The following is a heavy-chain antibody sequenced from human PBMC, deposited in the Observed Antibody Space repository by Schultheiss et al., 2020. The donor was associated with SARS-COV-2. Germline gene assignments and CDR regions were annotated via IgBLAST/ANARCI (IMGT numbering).Heavy chain of an antibody. CDR2: ISYDGSNK. CDR1: GFTFSSYG. D-gene: IGHD2-15*01. CDR3: ARLPVGYCSGGSCPYFDY. Sequence: GGSLRLSCAASGFTFSSYGMHWVRQAPGKGLEWVAVISYDGSNKYYADSVKGRFTISRDNSKNSLYLQMNSLRAEDTAVYYCARLPVGYCSGGSCPYFDYWGQGTLVTVSS. V-gene: IGHV3-30*12. J-gene: IGHJ4*02.